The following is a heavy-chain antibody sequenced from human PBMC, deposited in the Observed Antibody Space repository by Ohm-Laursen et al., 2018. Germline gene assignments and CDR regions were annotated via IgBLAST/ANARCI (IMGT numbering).Heavy chain of an antibody. CDR3: ARAQRLVASANDY. Sequence: GSLRLSCAASGFTFSSYSMNWVRQAPGEGLVWVSRIKGDGSETNYVDSVKGRFTISRDNAKNTLYLQMNSLRGDDTAVYYCARAQRLVASANDYWGQGTLVTVSS. V-gene: IGHV3-74*01. J-gene: IGHJ4*02. D-gene: IGHD5-12*01. CDR1: GFTFSSYS. CDR2: IKGDGSET.